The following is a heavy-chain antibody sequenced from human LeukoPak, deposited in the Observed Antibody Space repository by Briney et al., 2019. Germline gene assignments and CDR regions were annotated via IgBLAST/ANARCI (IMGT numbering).Heavy chain of an antibody. V-gene: IGHV3-30*04. CDR2: ISYDGSNK. CDR3: ARSEIAVAGAEYFQH. Sequence: GGSLRLSCAASGFTFSSYAMHWVRQAPGKGLEWVAVISYDGSNKYYADSVKGRFTISRDNSKNTLYLQMNSLRAEDTAVYYCARSEIAVAGAEYFQHWGQGTLVTVSS. CDR1: GFTFSSYA. D-gene: IGHD6-19*01. J-gene: IGHJ1*01.